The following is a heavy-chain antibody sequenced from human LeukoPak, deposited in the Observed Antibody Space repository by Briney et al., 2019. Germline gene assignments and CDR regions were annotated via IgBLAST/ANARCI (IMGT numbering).Heavy chain of an antibody. CDR1: GFTFSSYG. J-gene: IGHJ4*02. CDR3: ARGFGELFLDY. CDR2: IWYDGTNK. Sequence: PGGSLRLSCGASGFTFSSYGMHWVRQAPGKGLEWVADIWYDGTNKYYADSVKGRFTISRDNSKNTLYLQMNSLRAEDSAVYYCARGFGELFLDYWGQGTLVTVSS. D-gene: IGHD3-10*01. V-gene: IGHV3-33*01.